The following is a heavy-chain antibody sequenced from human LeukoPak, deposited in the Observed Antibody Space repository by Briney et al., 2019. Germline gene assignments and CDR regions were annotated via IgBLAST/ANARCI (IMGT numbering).Heavy chain of an antibody. D-gene: IGHD5-18*01. V-gene: IGHV1-8*02. J-gene: IGHJ4*02. CDR3: ARSQRGYSYGDY. CDR1: GYTFTSYG. CDR2: MNPNSGNT. Sequence: GASVNVSCKASGYTFTSYGISWVRQATGQGLEWMGWMNPNSGNTGYAQKFQGRVTMTRNTSISTAYMELSSLRSEDTAVYYCARSQRGYSYGDYWGQGTLVTVSS.